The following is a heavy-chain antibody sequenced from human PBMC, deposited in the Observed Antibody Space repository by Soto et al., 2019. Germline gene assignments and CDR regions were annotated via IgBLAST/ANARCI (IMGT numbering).Heavy chain of an antibody. CDR3: XXXXXXXXXXXXXXXXDV. Sequence: EVQLVESGGGLVQPGRSLRLSCAASGFTFDDYAMHXXXXXXXXXXXXXXXISWNSGSIGYADSVKGRFTISRDNAKXXXXXXXXXXXXXXXXXXXXXXXXXXXXXXXXXXXXDVWGQGTTVTVSS. V-gene: IGHV3-9*01. J-gene: IGHJ6*02. CDR2: ISWNSGSI. CDR1: GFTFDDYA.